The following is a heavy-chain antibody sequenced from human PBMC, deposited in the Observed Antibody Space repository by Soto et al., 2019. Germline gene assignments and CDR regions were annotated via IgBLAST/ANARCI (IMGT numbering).Heavy chain of an antibody. Sequence: EVHLVESGGGVVQPGGSLRLSCAASGFSFSTWMHWVRQAPGKGLVWLSRINSDGSSISYADSVKGRFFVSRDNAKNTLYLQINSLTAEDTAVYYCTRGASGYGNFDYWGQGVLLIVSS. CDR3: TRGASGYGNFDY. CDR1: GFSFSTW. CDR2: INSDGSSI. D-gene: IGHD5-12*01. J-gene: IGHJ4*02. V-gene: IGHV3-74*01.